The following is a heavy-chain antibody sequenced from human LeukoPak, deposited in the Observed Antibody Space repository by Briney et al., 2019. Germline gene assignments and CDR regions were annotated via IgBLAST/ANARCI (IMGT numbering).Heavy chain of an antibody. Sequence: ASVKVSCKAYGYTFTGYYMHWVRQAPGQGLEWMGWINPNSGGTNYAQKFQGRVTMTRDTSISTAYMQLNRLRSDDTAVYYCARGLRWDWLSSLSDYWGQGTLVTVSS. CDR3: ARGLRWDWLSSLSDY. CDR2: INPNSGGT. D-gene: IGHD4-23*01. V-gene: IGHV1-2*02. CDR1: GYTFTGYY. J-gene: IGHJ4*02.